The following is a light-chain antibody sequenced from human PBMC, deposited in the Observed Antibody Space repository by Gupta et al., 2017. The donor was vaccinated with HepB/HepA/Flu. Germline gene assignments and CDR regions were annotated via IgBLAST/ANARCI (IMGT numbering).Light chain of an antibody. V-gene: IGKV1-39*01. Sequence: IQMTQSPSSLSASVGDRVTITCRAGQSVATYLHWYQQETGKAPKLLIYGASTLQSGVPPRFSGSGSGTDFTLTISSLQPEDFAIYYCQQSFSTPYTFGQGTKLEIK. J-gene: IGKJ2*01. CDR1: QSVATY. CDR2: GAS. CDR3: QQSFSTPYT.